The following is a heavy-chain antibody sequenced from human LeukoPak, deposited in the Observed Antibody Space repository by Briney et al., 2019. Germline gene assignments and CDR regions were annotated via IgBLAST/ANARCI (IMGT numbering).Heavy chain of an antibody. CDR3: ARQTMSEPIDAFDI. J-gene: IGHJ3*02. Sequence: SETLSLTCTVSGGSISRYYWSWIRQHPGKGLEWIGYIYYSGSTYYNPSLKSRVTISVDTSKNQFSLKLSSVTAAGTAVYYCARQTMSEPIDAFDIWGQGTMVTVSS. D-gene: IGHD3-22*01. CDR2: IYYSGST. CDR1: GGSISRYY. V-gene: IGHV4-59*08.